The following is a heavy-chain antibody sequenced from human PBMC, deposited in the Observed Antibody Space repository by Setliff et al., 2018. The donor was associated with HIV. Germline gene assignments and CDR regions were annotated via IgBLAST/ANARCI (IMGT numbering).Heavy chain of an antibody. Sequence: PSETLSLTCTVSGDSITSGNFFGSWIRQSPGKGLEWIGYIYFSGSATHNPTLKSPVSTSVDTSKNQFYLTITSVTAADTAVYYCARGRVFCDGDSCYHFDYWGRGILVTVSS. CDR1: GDSITSGNFF. V-gene: IGHV4-31*01. D-gene: IGHD2-21*02. CDR3: ARGRVFCDGDSCYHFDY. J-gene: IGHJ4*02. CDR2: IYFSGSA.